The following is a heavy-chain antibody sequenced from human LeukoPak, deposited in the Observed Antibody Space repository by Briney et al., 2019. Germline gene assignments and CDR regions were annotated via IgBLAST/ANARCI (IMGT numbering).Heavy chain of an antibody. CDR3: ARGETYYYDSSGYSVSDY. D-gene: IGHD3-22*01. CDR1: GGSFSGYY. V-gene: IGHV4-34*01. J-gene: IGHJ4*02. Sequence: LETLSLTCAVYGGSFSGYYWSWIRQPPGKGLEWIGEINHSGSTNYNPSLKSRVTISVDTSKNQFSLNLSSVTAADTAVYYCARGETYYYDSSGYSVSDYWGQGTLVTVSS. CDR2: INHSGST.